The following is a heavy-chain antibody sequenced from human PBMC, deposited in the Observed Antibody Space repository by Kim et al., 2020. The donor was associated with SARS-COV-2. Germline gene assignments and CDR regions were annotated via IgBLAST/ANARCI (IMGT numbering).Heavy chain of an antibody. CDR3: ARDGGIFCGGDCYGRPGFFDL. V-gene: IGHV4-59*01. J-gene: IGHJ2*01. CDR2: IYNSGST. D-gene: IGHD2-21*01. CDR1: GGSITTYY. Sequence: SETLSLTCTVSGGSITTYYWSWIRQPPGKGLEWIGYIYNSGSTSYNPSLKSRVTISVDTSKNQFSLKLSSVTAADTAVYYCARDGGIFCGGDCYGRPGFFDLWGRGTLVTVSS.